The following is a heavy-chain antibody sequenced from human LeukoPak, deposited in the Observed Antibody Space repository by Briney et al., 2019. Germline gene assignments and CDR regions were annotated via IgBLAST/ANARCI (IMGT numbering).Heavy chain of an antibody. CDR3: TRIIKSGSFDY. D-gene: IGHD1-26*01. V-gene: IGHV3-15*01. J-gene: IGHJ4*02. CDR1: GFTFSSYS. Sequence: GGSLRLSCPASGFTFSSYSMNWVRQAPGKGLEWVGRIKSKTDGGTADYAAPVKGRFTISRDDSKNTLYLQMNSLKTEDTAVYYCTRIIKSGSFDYWGQGTLVTVSS. CDR2: IKSKTDGGTA.